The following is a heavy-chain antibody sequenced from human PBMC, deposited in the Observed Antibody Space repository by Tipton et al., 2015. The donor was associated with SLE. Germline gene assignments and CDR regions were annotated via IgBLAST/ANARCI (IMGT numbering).Heavy chain of an antibody. V-gene: IGHV4-34*01. J-gene: IGHJ1*01. D-gene: IGHD6-13*01. CDR2: INHSGST. Sequence: LRLSCAVYGGSFSGYYWSWIRQPPGKGLEWIGEINHSGSTNYNPSLKSRVTISVDTSKNQFSLTLSSVTAADTAVYYCARTGYSSSWLYFQHWGQGTLVTVSS. CDR3: ARTGYSSSWLYFQH. CDR1: GGSFSGYY.